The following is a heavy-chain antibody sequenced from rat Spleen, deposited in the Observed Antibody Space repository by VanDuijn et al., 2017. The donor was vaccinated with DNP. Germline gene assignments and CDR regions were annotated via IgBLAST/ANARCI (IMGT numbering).Heavy chain of an antibody. CDR1: GFTFNNYW. D-gene: IGHD1-2*01. CDR3: TTKDFYSSYGH. J-gene: IGHJ2*01. V-gene: IGHV5-31*01. CDR2: ITRSGGSP. Sequence: EVQLVETGGGLVQPGRSLRLSCVASGFTFNNYWMAWIRQVPGKGLEWVASITRSGGSPFYPDSVKDRFTISRDNAKNTLYLQMSSLRSEDTATYYCTTKDFYSSYGHWGQGVMVTVSS.